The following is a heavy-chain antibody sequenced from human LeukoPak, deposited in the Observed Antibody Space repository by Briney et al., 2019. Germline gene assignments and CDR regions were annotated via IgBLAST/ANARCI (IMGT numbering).Heavy chain of an antibody. CDR2: IYSSGST. Sequence: PSETLSLTCIVSGGSINNYYWSWIRQPAGEGLQWIGRIYSSGSTHYNPSLKSRVSMSVDTSKNLFSLIMTSVTAADTAVYYCARGMVGFSLGFDYWGQGTLVTVSS. CDR3: ARGMVGFSLGFDY. D-gene: IGHD3-9*01. J-gene: IGHJ4*02. V-gene: IGHV4-4*07. CDR1: GGSINNYY.